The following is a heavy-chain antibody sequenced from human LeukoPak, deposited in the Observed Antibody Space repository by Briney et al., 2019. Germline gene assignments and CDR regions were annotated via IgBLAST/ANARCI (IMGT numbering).Heavy chain of an antibody. CDR1: GYSISSGYY. D-gene: IGHD3-3*01. J-gene: IGHJ4*02. Sequence: PSETLSLTCAVSGYSISSGYYWGWIRPPPGKGLEWIGSIYHSGSTYYNPSLKSRVTISVDTSKNQFSLKLSSVTAADTAVYYCARSYYDCWSGYYYWGQGTLVTVSS. CDR2: IYHSGST. V-gene: IGHV4-38-2*01. CDR3: ARSYYDCWSGYYY.